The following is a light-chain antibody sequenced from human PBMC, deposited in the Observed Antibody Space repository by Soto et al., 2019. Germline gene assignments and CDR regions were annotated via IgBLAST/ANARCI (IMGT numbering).Light chain of an antibody. V-gene: IGKV3-20*01. CDR1: ETVNSNY. J-gene: IGKJ1*01. CDR2: GAS. Sequence: IVWTQSPGTLSLSPGERATLSCRASETVNSNYLAWYQQKRGQAPRLLIYGASRRATGIPGRLSGSGSGTDFTLTITRLEPEDFAVYYCQQYGSSRTFGQGTKVDIK. CDR3: QQYGSSRT.